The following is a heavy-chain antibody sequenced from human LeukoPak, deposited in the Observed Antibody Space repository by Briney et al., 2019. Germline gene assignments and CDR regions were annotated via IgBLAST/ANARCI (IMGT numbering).Heavy chain of an antibody. Sequence: PSETLSLTCAVYGGSFSGYYWSWIRQPPGKGLEWIGEINHSGSTNYNPSLKSRLTISRDTSKNQFSLKLRSVTAADPAVFYCARGPDFYDSRGYYPIWGQGTLVTVSS. CDR2: INHSGST. CDR1: GGSFSGYY. CDR3: ARGPDFYDSRGYYPI. J-gene: IGHJ4*02. V-gene: IGHV4-34*01. D-gene: IGHD3-22*01.